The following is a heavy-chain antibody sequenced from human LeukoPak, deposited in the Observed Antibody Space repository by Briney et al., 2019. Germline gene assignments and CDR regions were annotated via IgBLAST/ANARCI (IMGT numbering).Heavy chain of an antibody. CDR1: GFTFSSYA. D-gene: IGHD6-13*01. V-gene: IGHV3-30-3*01. CDR3: ARDTSSSWYGNWFDP. Sequence: PGRSLRLSCAASGFTFSSYAMHWVRQALGKGLEWVAVISYDGSNKYYADSVKGRFTISRDNSKNTLYLQMNSLRAEDTAVYYCARDTSSSWYGNWFDPWGQGTLVTVSS. CDR2: ISYDGSNK. J-gene: IGHJ5*02.